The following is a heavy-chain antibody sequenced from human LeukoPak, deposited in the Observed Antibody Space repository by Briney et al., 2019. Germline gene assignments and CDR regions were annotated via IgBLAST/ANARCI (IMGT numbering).Heavy chain of an antibody. Sequence: GGSLRLSCAASGFTFSSYAMSWVRQAPGKGLEWVSTISGSGNSPYYADSVKGRFTISRDNSPNTLSLQMNSLRAAETAVYYCANPTVSGGNYFEYWGRGTKVTVPS. CDR3: ANPTVSGGNYFEY. CDR2: ISGSGNSP. J-gene: IGHJ4*02. CDR1: GFTFSSYA. V-gene: IGHV3-23*01. D-gene: IGHD4-17*01.